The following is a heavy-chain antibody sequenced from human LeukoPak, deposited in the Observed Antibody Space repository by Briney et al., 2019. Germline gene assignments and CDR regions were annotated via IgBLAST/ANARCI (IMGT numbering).Heavy chain of an antibody. J-gene: IGHJ4*02. CDR3: ARHHYYGDSGPYPGHY. V-gene: IGHV5-51*01. CDR1: GYSFTTYW. D-gene: IGHD3-22*01. Sequence: GESLKISCKGSGYSFTTYWIGWVRQMPGKGLEWIGIIYPGDSDTRYSPSFQGQVTISVDKSINTAYLQWSSLKASDTAMYYCARHHYYGDSGPYPGHYWGQGTLVTVSS. CDR2: IYPGDSDT.